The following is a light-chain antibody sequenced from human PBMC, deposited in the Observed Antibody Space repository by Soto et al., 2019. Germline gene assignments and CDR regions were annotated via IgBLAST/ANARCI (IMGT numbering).Light chain of an antibody. CDR3: QQYGSSPPP. V-gene: IGKV3-20*01. Sequence: PGERATLSCRASQSVSSNLAWYQQKPGQAPRLLIYGASTRAPGFPARFSGSGSGTDFTLTISRLEPEDFAVYYCQQYGSSPPPFGQGTKVDIK. CDR2: GAS. CDR1: QSVSSN. J-gene: IGKJ1*01.